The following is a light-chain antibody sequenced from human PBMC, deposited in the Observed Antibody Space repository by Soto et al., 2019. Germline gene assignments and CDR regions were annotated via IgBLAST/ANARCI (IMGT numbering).Light chain of an antibody. J-gene: IGLJ2*01. Sequence: QSALTQPPSVSGSPGQSVSISCTGTSSDVGNYNYVSWYQQHPGKAPKLMIFDVSRRPSGVPDRFSGSKSGNTASPTISGLQTEDEADYYCCSYAGNTIVIFGGGTKLTVL. CDR1: SSDVGNYNY. CDR2: DVS. V-gene: IGLV2-11*01. CDR3: CSYAGNTIVI.